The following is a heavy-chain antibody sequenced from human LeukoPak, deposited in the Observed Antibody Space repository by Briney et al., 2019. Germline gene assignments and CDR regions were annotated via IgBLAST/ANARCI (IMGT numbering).Heavy chain of an antibody. Sequence: GESLKISCEASGFTFISYWIGWVRQMPGKGLEWMGIIYPGDSDTRYSPSFQGQVTISGDKSISTAYLQWSSLKASDTAMYYCARSGNYYDTSGYHYWGQGTLVTVSS. CDR3: ARSGNYYDTSGYHY. V-gene: IGHV5-51*01. J-gene: IGHJ4*02. CDR2: IYPGDSDT. D-gene: IGHD3-22*01. CDR1: GFTFISYW.